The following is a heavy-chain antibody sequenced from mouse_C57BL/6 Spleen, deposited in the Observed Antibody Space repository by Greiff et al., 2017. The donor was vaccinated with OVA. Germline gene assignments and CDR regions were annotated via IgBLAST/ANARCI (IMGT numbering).Heavy chain of an antibody. CDR2: IHPNSGST. CDR1: GYTFTSYW. CDR3: ARQVVADY. Sequence: QVQLKQPGAELVKPGASVKLSCKASGYTFTSYWMHWVKQRPGQGLEWIGMIHPNSGSTNYNEKFKSKATLTVDKASSTAYMQLSSLTSEDSAFYYSARQVVADYWGKGTTLTVSS. J-gene: IGHJ2*01. D-gene: IGHD1-1*01. V-gene: IGHV1-64*01.